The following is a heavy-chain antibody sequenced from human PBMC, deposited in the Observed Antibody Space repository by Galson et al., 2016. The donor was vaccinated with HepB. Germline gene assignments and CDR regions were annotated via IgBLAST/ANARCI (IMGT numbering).Heavy chain of an antibody. CDR1: GYTFTSYW. CDR3: ARPAEAHYGSGSYPFQH. D-gene: IGHD3-10*01. CDR2: IYPADSDT. Sequence: QSGAEVKKPGESLKISCKGSGYTFTSYWIGWVRQMPRKGLEWMGIIYPADSDTRYSPSFQGQVTISADKSISTAYLQWSSLKASDTAMYYCARPAEAHYGSGSYPFQHWGQGTLVTVSS. V-gene: IGHV5-51*01. J-gene: IGHJ1*01.